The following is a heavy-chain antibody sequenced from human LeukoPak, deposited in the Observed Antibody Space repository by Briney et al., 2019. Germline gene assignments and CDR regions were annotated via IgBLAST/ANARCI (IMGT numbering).Heavy chain of an antibody. Sequence: TSQTLSLTCTVSGGSISSGGYYWSWIRQPPGKGLEWIGEINHSGSTNYNPSLKSRVTISVDTSKNQFSLKLSSVTAADTAVYYCARGHGDIVVVPAAISGLGSSYYFDYWGQGTLVTVSS. CDR3: ARGHGDIVVVPAAISGLGSSYYFDY. CDR1: GGSISSGGYY. V-gene: IGHV4-30-2*01. D-gene: IGHD2-2*01. CDR2: INHSGST. J-gene: IGHJ4*02.